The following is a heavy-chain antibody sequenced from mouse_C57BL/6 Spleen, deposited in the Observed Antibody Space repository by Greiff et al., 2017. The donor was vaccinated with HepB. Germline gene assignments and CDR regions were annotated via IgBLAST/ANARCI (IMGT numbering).Heavy chain of an antibody. CDR1: GFTFSDYY. J-gene: IGHJ4*01. D-gene: IGHD1-1*01. V-gene: IGHV5-16*01. CDR3: ESDRHDYGSSCSYAMDY. Sequence: EVQRVESEGGLVQPGSSMKLSCTASGFTFSDYYMAWVRQVPEKGLEWVAIISYDGSSTYYLDSLKSRFIISRDNAKNIIYLQMRSLKSEDTATDYCESDRHDYGSSCSYAMDYWGQGTSVTVSS. CDR2: ISYDGSST.